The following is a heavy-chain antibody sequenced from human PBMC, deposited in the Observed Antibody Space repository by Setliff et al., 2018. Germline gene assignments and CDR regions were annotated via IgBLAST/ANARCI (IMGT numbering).Heavy chain of an antibody. CDR2: ISSSGSTI. Sequence: PGGSLRLSCAASGLTFSDYYMRWIRQAPGKGLEWVSYISSSGSTIYYADSVKGRFTISRDNAKNSLYLQMNSLRAEDTAVYYCARDTMVRGVIIPGMDYWGQGTLVTV. D-gene: IGHD3-10*01. J-gene: IGHJ4*02. V-gene: IGHV3-11*04. CDR3: ARDTMVRGVIIPGMDY. CDR1: GLTFSDYY.